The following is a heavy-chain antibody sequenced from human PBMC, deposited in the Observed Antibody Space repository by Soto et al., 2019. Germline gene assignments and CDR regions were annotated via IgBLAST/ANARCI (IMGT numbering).Heavy chain of an antibody. CDR2: INPNSSAT. CDR3: AKSIIRFLEWSSPFDP. V-gene: IGHV1-2*02. D-gene: IGHD3-3*01. J-gene: IGHJ5*02. Sequence: QVQLVQSGAEVKKPGASVKVSCKASGYTFTGYYLHWVRQAPGQRLEWMGWINPNSSATNYAENLQGRVTLTRDTSISTAYMELTRLTSEDTAVYYCAKSIIRFLEWSSPFDPWGQGTLVTVSS. CDR1: GYTFTGYY.